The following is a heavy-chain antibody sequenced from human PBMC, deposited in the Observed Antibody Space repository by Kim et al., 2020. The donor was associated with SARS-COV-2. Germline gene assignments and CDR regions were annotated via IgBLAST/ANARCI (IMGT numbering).Heavy chain of an antibody. V-gene: IGHV4-39*02. CDR2: IYYTGDT. D-gene: IGHD6-6*01. CDR1: GGSVSSSNYY. CDR3: ARLEYSSSSRLFDP. Sequence: SETLSLTCTVSGGSVSSSNYYWGWIRQPTGKGLEWIGNIYYTGDTYYNPSLKSRVTISVDTSKNHFSLKLSSLTAADTAVYYCARLEYSSSSRLFDPWGQGTLVTVSS. J-gene: IGHJ5*02.